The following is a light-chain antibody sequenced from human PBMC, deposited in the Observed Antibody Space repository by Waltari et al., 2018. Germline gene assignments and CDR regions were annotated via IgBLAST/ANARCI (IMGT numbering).Light chain of an antibody. CDR1: QAISNS. J-gene: IGKJ4*01. Sequence: DIQMTQAPSSLSASVGDRVIITCRASQAISNSVNWYQQKPGSAPRLLIFYSDRLKPGFPSRFSGSGSGTEFTLIINSLQPEDFATYFCQQYNDLPLTFGGGDQGGDQT. CDR2: YSD. CDR3: QQYNDLPLT. V-gene: IGKV1-NL1*01.